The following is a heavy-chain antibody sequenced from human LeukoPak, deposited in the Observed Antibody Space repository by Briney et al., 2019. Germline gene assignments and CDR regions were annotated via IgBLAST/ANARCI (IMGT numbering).Heavy chain of an antibody. Sequence: SGESLKISCKGSGYSFTSYWIGWVRQMPGKGLERMGIIYPGDSDTRYSPSFQGQVTISADKSISTAYLQWSSLKASDTALYYCVRSCRDGYRDFDDWGQATLVTVSS. CDR2: IYPGDSDT. CDR1: GYSFTSYW. CDR3: VRSCRDGYRDFDD. J-gene: IGHJ4*02. D-gene: IGHD5-24*01. V-gene: IGHV5-51*01.